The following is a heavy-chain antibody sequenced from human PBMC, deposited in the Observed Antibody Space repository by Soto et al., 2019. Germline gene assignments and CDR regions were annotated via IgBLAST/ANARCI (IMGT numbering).Heavy chain of an antibody. CDR2: IFYSGST. CDR1: GYSISSGGYS. CDR3: ARLNCGGDCYYASGVPRFYYYGMDV. D-gene: IGHD2-21*02. Sequence: PSETLSLTCAVSGYSISSGGYSWSWIRQHPGKGLEWIGYIFYSGSTSYNPSLKSRVTISVDTSKNQFSLKLSSVTAADTAVYYCARLNCGGDCYYASGVPRFYYYGMDVWGQGTTVTVSS. J-gene: IGHJ6*02. V-gene: IGHV4-31*11.